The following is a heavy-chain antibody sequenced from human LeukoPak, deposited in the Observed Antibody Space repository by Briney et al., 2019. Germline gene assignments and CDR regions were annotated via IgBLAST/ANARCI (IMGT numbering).Heavy chain of an antibody. Sequence: SETLSLPCAVSGGSFSGYYWSWIRQPPGKGLEWIGEINHSGSTNYNPPPKSRVTISVDTSKNQFSLKLSSVTAADTAVYYCASSTPWIQLWYGRDYWGQGTLVTLSS. V-gene: IGHV4-34*01. D-gene: IGHD5-18*01. J-gene: IGHJ4*02. CDR1: GGSFSGYY. CDR2: INHSGST. CDR3: ASSTPWIQLWYGRDY.